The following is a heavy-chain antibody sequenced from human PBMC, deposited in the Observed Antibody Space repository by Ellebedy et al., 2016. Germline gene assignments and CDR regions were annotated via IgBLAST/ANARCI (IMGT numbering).Heavy chain of an antibody. V-gene: IGHV3-23*01. J-gene: IGHJ4*02. CDR1: GFTFSTYA. Sequence: GGSLRLSCAASGFTFSTYAMSWVRQAPGKGLEWVSSITESGGTTYYADSVRGRFTISKDSPKNTLYLQMNSLRGEDTAMYFCAKKVAGTLDYWGQGALVTVSS. CDR3: AKKVAGTLDY. D-gene: IGHD6-19*01. CDR2: ITESGGTT.